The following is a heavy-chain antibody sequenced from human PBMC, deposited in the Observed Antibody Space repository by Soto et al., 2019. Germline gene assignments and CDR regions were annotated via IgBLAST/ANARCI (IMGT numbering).Heavy chain of an antibody. D-gene: IGHD3-10*01. J-gene: IGHJ6*02. V-gene: IGHV4-61*01. Sequence: PSETLSLTCTVSGGSVSNISDYWSWVRQPPGKGLEWIGYIYYSGSADYNPSLGSRVTISLDTSKNQFSLKLSSVTTADTAVYYCARGVGFGYYYYHMHLPGQGTTVTVSS. CDR3: ARGVGFGYYYYHMHL. CDR2: IYYSGSA. CDR1: GGSVSNISDY.